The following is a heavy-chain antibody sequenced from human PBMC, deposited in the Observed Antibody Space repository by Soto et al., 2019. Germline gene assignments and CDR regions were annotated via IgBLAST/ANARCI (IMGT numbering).Heavy chain of an antibody. J-gene: IGHJ4*02. D-gene: IGHD5-12*01. CDR3: AAGGGLPRYY. CDR1: GGSISSYY. Sequence: SETLSLTCTVSGGSISSYYWSWIRQPPGKGLEWIGYIYYSGSTNYNPSLKSRVTISVDRSKNQFSPKLSSVTAADTAVYYCAAGGGLPRYYWGQGTLVTVSS. CDR2: IYYSGST. V-gene: IGHV4-59*12.